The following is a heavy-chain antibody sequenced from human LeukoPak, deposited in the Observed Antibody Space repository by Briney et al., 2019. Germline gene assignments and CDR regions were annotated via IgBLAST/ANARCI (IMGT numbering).Heavy chain of an antibody. CDR2: IYYSGST. J-gene: IGHJ3*02. Sequence: PSETLSLTCTVSGGSISSYYWSWIRQPPGKGLEWIGYIYYSGSTNYNPSLKSRVTISVDTSKNQFSLKLSSVTAADTAVYYCARTDFWSGNAFDIWGQGTMVTVSS. D-gene: IGHD3-3*01. V-gene: IGHV4-59*01. CDR1: GGSISSYY. CDR3: ARTDFWSGNAFDI.